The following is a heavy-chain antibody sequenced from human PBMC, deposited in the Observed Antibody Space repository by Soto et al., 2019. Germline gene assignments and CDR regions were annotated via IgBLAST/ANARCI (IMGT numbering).Heavy chain of an antibody. V-gene: IGHV4-31*03. Sequence: QVQLQESGPGLVKPSQTLSLTCTVSGGSITSGGYYCGWIRQHPGKGLEWNGYIFYSGTTNYNPSLKSRVTISVDTSKNQFSLKLSSVTAADTAVYYCARSVDPWGQGPLVTVSS. CDR2: IFYSGTT. CDR3: ARSVDP. J-gene: IGHJ5*02. CDR1: GGSITSGGYY.